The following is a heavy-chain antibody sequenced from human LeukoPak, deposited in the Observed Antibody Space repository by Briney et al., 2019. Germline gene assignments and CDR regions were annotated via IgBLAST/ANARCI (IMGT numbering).Heavy chain of an antibody. CDR2: ISSSSTYI. CDR1: GFTFSSYS. V-gene: IGHV3-21*01. J-gene: IGHJ4*02. D-gene: IGHD2-2*01. CDR3: ARNLPAADY. Sequence: GGSLRLSCAASGFTFSSYSMNWVRQAPGKGLEWVSSISSSSTYIYYADSVEGRFTISRDNAKNSLYLQMNSLRAEDTAVYYCARNLPAADYWGQGTLVTVSS.